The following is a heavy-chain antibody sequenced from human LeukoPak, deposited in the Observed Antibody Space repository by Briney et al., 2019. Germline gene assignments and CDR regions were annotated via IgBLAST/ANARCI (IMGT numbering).Heavy chain of an antibody. CDR2: IYTSGST. D-gene: IGHD3-3*01. CDR3: ARSQVPGGGFWSGYGGGWFDP. V-gene: IGHV4-31*03. Sequence: SQTLSLTCTVSGGSISSGGYYWSWIRQHPGKGLEWIGYIYTSGSTNYNPSLKSRVTISVDTSKNQFSLKLSSVTAADTAVYYCARSQVPGGGFWSGYGGGWFDPWGQGTLVTVSS. J-gene: IGHJ5*02. CDR1: GGSISSGGYY.